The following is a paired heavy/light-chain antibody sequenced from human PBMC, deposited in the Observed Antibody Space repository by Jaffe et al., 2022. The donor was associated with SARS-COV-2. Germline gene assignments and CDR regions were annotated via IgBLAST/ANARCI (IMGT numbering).Heavy chain of an antibody. Sequence: EVQLVESGGGLVQPGKSLRLSCAASGFTFSRHWMSWVRQAPGKGLEWVAYMNQDGSEKFSVDSVKGRFTISRDNAKNSLYLQMNSLRVEDTAVYHCARTAATGRGLDVWGQGTTVTVSS. CDR3: ARTAATGRGLDV. CDR1: GFTFSRHW. D-gene: IGHD6-13*01. CDR2: MNQDGSEK. J-gene: IGHJ6*02. V-gene: IGHV3-7*01.
Light chain of an antibody. CDR1: QGISSW. V-gene: IGKV1-12*01. CDR2: AAS. CDR3: QQANSFPFT. Sequence: DIQMTQSPSSVSASVGDRVTITCRASQGISSWLAWYQQKPGKAPKLLIYAASILQSGVPSRFSGSGSGTDFTLTISSLQPEDFATYYCQQANSFPFTFGPGTKVDIK. J-gene: IGKJ3*01.